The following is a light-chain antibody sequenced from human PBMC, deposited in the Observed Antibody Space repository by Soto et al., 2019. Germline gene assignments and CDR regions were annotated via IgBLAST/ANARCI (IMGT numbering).Light chain of an antibody. CDR1: QSVSSTY. CDR3: QQYVTSPPRLT. V-gene: IGKV3-20*01. CDR2: DVS. Sequence: EIVLTQSPGTLSLSPGERATLSCRASQSVSSTYLAWYQQKPGQAPRLLVYDVSTRATGIPDRFSGSGSGTDFTLTISRLEPEDFAVYYCQQYVTSPPRLTFGRGTKVEIK. J-gene: IGKJ4*01.